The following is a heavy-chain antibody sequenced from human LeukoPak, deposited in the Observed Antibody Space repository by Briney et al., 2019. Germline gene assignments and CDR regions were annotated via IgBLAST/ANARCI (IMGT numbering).Heavy chain of an antibody. V-gene: IGHV3-30*04. CDR2: ISSDGGKK. Sequence: GGSLRLSCSASGFTFNNYPMHWVRQAPGKGLEWVAVISSDGGKKSYADSVKGRFTISRDNSKNTLYLQMDSLRVEDTAIYYCARDRAWDYLDSWDQGPLVTVSS. CDR1: GFTFNNYP. D-gene: IGHD1-26*01. J-gene: IGHJ4*02. CDR3: ARDRAWDYLDS.